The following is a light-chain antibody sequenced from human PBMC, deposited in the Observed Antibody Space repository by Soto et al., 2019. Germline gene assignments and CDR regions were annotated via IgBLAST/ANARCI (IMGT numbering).Light chain of an antibody. V-gene: IGLV3-16*01. Sequence: SYELTQPPSVSVSLGQMARITCSGAALPKKYAYWYQQKPGQFPVLVIYKDSERPSGIPERFSGSSSGTIVTLTISGVQAEDEADYYCLSADSSGTLVVFGGGTQLTVL. J-gene: IGLJ2*01. CDR1: ALPKKY. CDR3: LSADSSGTLVV. CDR2: KDS.